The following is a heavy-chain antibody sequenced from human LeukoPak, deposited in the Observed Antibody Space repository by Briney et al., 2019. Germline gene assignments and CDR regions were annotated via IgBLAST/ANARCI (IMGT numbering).Heavy chain of an antibody. V-gene: IGHV1-18*01. Sequence: ASVKVSCKASGYTFTSYGISWVRQAPGQGLEWMGWISAYNSNTNYAQKLQGRVTMTTDTSTSTAYMELRSLRSDDTAVYYCARDIPLAYCGGDCYPRVGMDVWGQGTTVTVSS. CDR2: ISAYNSNT. D-gene: IGHD2-21*02. CDR1: GYTFTSYG. J-gene: IGHJ6*02. CDR3: ARDIPLAYCGGDCYPRVGMDV.